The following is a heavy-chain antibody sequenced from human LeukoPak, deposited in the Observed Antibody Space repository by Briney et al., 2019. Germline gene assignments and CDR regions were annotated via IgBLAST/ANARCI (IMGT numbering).Heavy chain of an antibody. CDR2: INHSGST. CDR1: GGSFSGYY. D-gene: IGHD2-2*02. CDR3: ARGDLLYGY. Sequence: PSETLSLTCAVYGGSFSGYYWSWIRRPPGKGLEWIGEINHSGSTNYNPSLKSRVTISVDTSKNQFSLKLSSVTAADTAVYYCARGDLLYGYWGQGTLVTVSS. J-gene: IGHJ4*02. V-gene: IGHV4-34*01.